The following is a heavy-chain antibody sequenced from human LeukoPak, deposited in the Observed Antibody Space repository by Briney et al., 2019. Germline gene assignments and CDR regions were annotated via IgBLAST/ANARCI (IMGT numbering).Heavy chain of an antibody. J-gene: IGHJ4*02. CDR1: GGSISSYY. CDR3: ARVNGSGSSAWPDY. V-gene: IGHV4-34*01. Sequence: PSETLSLTCTVSGGSISSYYWSWIRQPAGKGLEWIGEINHSGSTNYNPSLKNRVTISVDTSKNQFSLKLSSVTAADTAVYYCARVNGSGSSAWPDYWGQGTLVTVSS. D-gene: IGHD1-26*01. CDR2: INHSGST.